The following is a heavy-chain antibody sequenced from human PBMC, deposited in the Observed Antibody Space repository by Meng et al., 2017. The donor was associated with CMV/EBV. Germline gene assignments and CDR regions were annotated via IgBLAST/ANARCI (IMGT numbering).Heavy chain of an antibody. CDR1: GYTFTGYY. CDR2: INPNSGGT. J-gene: IGHJ6*02. V-gene: IGHV1-2*02. Sequence: ASVKASCKASGYTFTGYYMHWVRQAPGQGLEWMGWINPNSGGTNYAQKFQGRVTMTRDTSISTAYMELSRLRSDDTAVYYCARDLHDCSSTSCYRYYYYYYGMDVWGQGTTVTVSS. D-gene: IGHD2-2*01. CDR3: ARDLHDCSSTSCYRYYYYYYGMDV.